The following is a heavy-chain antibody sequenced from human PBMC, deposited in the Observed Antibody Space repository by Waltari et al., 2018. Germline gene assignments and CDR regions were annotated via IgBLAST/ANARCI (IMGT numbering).Heavy chain of an antibody. V-gene: IGHV4-59*11. D-gene: IGHD6-13*01. Sequence: QVQLQESGPGLVKPSETLSLTCTVSGGSISSHYWSWIRQPPGKGLEWIGYIYYSGTTNYNPSLKSRVTISVDTSKHQFSLKLSSVTAADTAVYYCASHYSSSCHAFNYWGQGTLVTVSS. CDR3: ASHYSSSCHAFNY. J-gene: IGHJ4*02. CDR1: GGSISSHY. CDR2: IYYSGTT.